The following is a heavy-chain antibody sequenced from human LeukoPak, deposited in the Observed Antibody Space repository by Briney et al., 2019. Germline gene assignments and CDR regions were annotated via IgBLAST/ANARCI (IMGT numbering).Heavy chain of an antibody. J-gene: IGHJ4*02. D-gene: IGHD3-9*01. Sequence: GGSLRLSCAVSGFTLSDYAMSWVRQAPGKGLEWVSAISGSGGSTYYADSVKGRFTISRDNSKNTLYLQMNSLRAEDTAVYYCAKDHDRGVDYWGQGTLVTVSS. CDR1: GFTLSDYA. CDR3: AKDHDRGVDY. V-gene: IGHV3-23*01. CDR2: ISGSGGST.